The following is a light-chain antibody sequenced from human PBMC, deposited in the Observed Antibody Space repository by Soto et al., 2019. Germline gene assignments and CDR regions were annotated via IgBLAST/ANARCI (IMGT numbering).Light chain of an antibody. CDR1: QSVSIN. J-gene: IGKJ1*01. CDR2: VAS. Sequence: EIVMTQSPATLSVSPGERATVSCRASQSVSINLAWYQQRPGQPPRLLIYVASTRATGIPARFSGSGSGTEFTLTISSLQSEDFAVYYCQQYNNWPWTFGQGTKVDIK. CDR3: QQYNNWPWT. V-gene: IGKV3-15*01.